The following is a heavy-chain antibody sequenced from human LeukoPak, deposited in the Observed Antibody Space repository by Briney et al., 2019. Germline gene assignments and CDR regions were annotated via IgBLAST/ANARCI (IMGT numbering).Heavy chain of an antibody. D-gene: IGHD3-22*01. J-gene: IGHJ4*02. CDR1: GGSFSGYY. CDR3: ARDRSYYYDSSGFT. V-gene: IGHV4-34*01. Sequence: SETLSLTCAVYGGSFSGYYWSWIRQPPGEGLEWIGEINHSGSTNYNPSLKSRVTISVDTSKNQFSLKLSSVTAADTAVYYCARDRSYYYDSSGFTWGQGTLVTVSS. CDR2: INHSGST.